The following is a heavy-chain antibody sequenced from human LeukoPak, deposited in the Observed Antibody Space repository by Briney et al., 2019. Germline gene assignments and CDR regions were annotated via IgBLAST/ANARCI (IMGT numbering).Heavy chain of an antibody. V-gene: IGHV3-43*01. J-gene: IGHJ4*02. CDR2: ISWDGGST. CDR1: GFTFDDYT. Sequence: GGSLRLSCAASGFTFDDYTMHWIRQAPGKGLEWVSLISWDGGSTYYADSVKGRFTISRDNSKNSLYLQMNSLRTEDTALYYCAKEGVEMATIRDWGQGTLVTVSS. CDR3: AKEGVEMATIRD. D-gene: IGHD5-24*01.